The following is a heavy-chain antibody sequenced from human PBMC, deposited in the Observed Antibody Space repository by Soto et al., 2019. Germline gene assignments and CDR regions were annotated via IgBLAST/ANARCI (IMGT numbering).Heavy chain of an antibody. D-gene: IGHD6-19*01. CDR3: ARGEYIAVAADYYYYGMDV. CDR1: GGTFSSYA. J-gene: IGHJ6*02. V-gene: IGHV1-69*06. CDR2: IIPIFGTA. Sequence: SVKVSCKASGGTFSSYAISWVRQAPGQGLEWMGGIIPIFGTANHAQKFQGRVTITADKSTSTAYMELSSLRSEDTAVYYCARGEYIAVAADYYYYGMDVWGQGTTVTVSS.